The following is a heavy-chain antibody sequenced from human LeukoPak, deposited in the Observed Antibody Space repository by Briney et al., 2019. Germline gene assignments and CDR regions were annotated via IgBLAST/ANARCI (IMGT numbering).Heavy chain of an antibody. CDR2: INPSRGST. V-gene: IGHV1-46*01. J-gene: IGHJ4*02. CDR1: GGTFSSSA. CDR3: ARGGHVRVYDNSAYYGHE. Sequence: ASVKVSCKASGGTFSSSAITWVRQAPGQGLEWMGIINPSRGSTNYAQRFQGRVTMTRDMSTSTVYMELSSLRSEDTAIYYCARGGHVRVYDNSAYYGHEWGQGTLVTVSS. D-gene: IGHD3-22*01.